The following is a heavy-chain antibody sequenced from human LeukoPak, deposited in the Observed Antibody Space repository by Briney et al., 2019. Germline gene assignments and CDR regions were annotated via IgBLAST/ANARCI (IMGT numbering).Heavy chain of an antibody. CDR3: ARDRAVAGKGLGP. CDR1: GGSFSGYY. J-gene: IGHJ5*02. Sequence: PSETLSLTCAVYGGSFSGYYWSWIRQPPGKGLEWIGEINHSGSTNYNPSLKSRVTISVDTSKNQFSLKLSSVTAADTAVYYCARDRAVAGKGLGPWGQGTLVTVSS. D-gene: IGHD6-19*01. V-gene: IGHV4-34*01. CDR2: INHSGST.